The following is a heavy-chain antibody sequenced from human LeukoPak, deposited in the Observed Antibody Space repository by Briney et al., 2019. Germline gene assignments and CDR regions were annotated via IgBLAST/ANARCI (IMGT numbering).Heavy chain of an antibody. D-gene: IGHD1-26*01. Sequence: SETLSLTCTVSGGSISSSSYYWGWIRQPPGKGLEWIGSIYYSGSTYYNPSLKSRVTISVDTSKNQFSLKLSSVTAADTAVYYCARDGGSYLGFDYWGQGTLVTVSS. CDR1: GGSISSSSYY. J-gene: IGHJ4*02. CDR3: ARDGGSYLGFDY. V-gene: IGHV4-39*02. CDR2: IYYSGST.